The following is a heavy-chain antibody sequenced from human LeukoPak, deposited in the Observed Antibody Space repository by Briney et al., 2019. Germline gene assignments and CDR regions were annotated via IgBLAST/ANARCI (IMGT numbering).Heavy chain of an antibody. CDR3: ARDLVAVASQWFDP. CDR2: IYTSGST. J-gene: IGHJ5*02. Sequence: SETLSLTCTVSGGSISSYYWSWIRQPAGKGLEWIGRIYTSGSTNYNPSLKNRVTMSVDTSKNQFSLKLSSVTAADTAVYYCARDLVAVASQWFDPWGQGTLVTVSS. CDR1: GGSISSYY. D-gene: IGHD6-19*01. V-gene: IGHV4-4*07.